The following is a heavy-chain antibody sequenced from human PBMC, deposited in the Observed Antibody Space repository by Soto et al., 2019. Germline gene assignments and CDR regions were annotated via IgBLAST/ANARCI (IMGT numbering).Heavy chain of an antibody. J-gene: IGHJ3*02. CDR3: AKVAYCSSISCYEAFHI. D-gene: IGHD2-2*01. Sequence: YTTMCAGSFKKKGLEWVSVTSGGGGDTLYADSVKGRFAISRDNSKNTLDLQMNSLRAEDTAVYYCAKVAYCSSISCYEAFHICGQGTMVTLSS. V-gene: IGHV3-23*01. CDR1: YT. CDR2: TSGGGGDT.